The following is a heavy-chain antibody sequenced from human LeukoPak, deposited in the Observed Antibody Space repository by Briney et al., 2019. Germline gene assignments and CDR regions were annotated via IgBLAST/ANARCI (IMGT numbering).Heavy chain of an antibody. CDR1: GYTFTSYD. D-gene: IGHD1-26*01. CDR3: ARGRRISGSPPLGY. V-gene: IGHV1-8*01. J-gene: IGHJ4*02. CDR2: MNPNSGNT. Sequence: ASVKVSCKASGYTFTSYDINWVRQATGQGLEWMGWMNPNSGNTGYAQKFQGRVTMTRNTSISTAYMELSSLRSEDTAVYYCARGRRISGSPPLGYWGQGTLVTVSS.